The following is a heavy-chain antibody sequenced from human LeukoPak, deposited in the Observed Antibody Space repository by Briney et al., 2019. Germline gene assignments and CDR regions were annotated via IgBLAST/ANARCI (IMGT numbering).Heavy chain of an antibody. CDR3: ARYPKSYSNGWIAFDI. CDR2: MYYSGIT. D-gene: IGHD6-19*01. CDR1: GDSISSSRSY. Sequence: SETLSLTCTVSGDSISSSRSYWCWIRQSPGKGLEWIGSMYYSGITYYNPSLRNRVTMSVDTSNNQFSLKLTSVTAADTAVYYCARYPKSYSNGWIAFDIWGQGTMVTVSS. V-gene: IGHV4-39*01. J-gene: IGHJ3*02.